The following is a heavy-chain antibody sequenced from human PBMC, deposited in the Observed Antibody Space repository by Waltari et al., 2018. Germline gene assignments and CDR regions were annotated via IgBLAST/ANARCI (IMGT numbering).Heavy chain of an antibody. CDR2: LHYGGSS. J-gene: IGHJ2*01. Sequence: QLQLQESGPGLVNPSETPSLTCTVSGVSISTRRYYWGWIRQPPGKGLDWIGSLHYGGSSSFPPSLKSRVTISVDTSKNQFSLKLTSVTAADTAVYYCATLPIPLELWYFDLWGRGTLVTVSS. CDR3: ATLPIPLELWYFDL. CDR1: GVSISTRRYY. D-gene: IGHD1-7*01. V-gene: IGHV4-39*05.